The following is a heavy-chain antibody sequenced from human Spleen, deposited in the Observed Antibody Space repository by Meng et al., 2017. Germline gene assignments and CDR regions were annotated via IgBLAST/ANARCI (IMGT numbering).Heavy chain of an antibody. Sequence: QLQLQESGPGPVKPSETLSLTCTVSGGSIISGSYYWVWIRQPPGKGLEWIGQIYYNGQSYYNPSLKSRLAMSVDTSRSQFSLNLNTVTAADTAVYYCARASYSYDSWFDPWGQGTLVTVSS. J-gene: IGHJ5*02. V-gene: IGHV4-39*01. D-gene: IGHD5-18*01. CDR1: GGSIISGSYY. CDR3: ARASYSYDSWFDP. CDR2: IYYNGQS.